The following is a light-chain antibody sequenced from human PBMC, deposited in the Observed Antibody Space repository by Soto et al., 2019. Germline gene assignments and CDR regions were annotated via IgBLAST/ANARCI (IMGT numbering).Light chain of an antibody. CDR1: QSVSNNY. J-gene: IGKJ1*01. V-gene: IGKV3-20*01. CDR2: GAS. Sequence: EIVLTQSPGTLSLSPGERATLSSRASQSVSNNYLAWYQQKPGQAPRLLIHGASNRATGIPDRFSGSGSGTDFTLTISRLEPEDFAVYYCQQYGSSGTFGQGTKVDIK. CDR3: QQYGSSGT.